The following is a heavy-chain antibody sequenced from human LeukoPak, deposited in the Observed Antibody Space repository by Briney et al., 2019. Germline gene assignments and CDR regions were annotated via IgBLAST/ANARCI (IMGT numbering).Heavy chain of an antibody. J-gene: IGHJ4*02. CDR2: INPSGGST. V-gene: IGHV1-46*01. CDR3: ASPGYSSGYPLDY. D-gene: IGHD6-19*01. CDR1: GYTFTSYY. Sequence: ASVKVSCKASGYTFTSYYMHWVRQAPGQGLEWMGTINPSGGSTSYAQKFQGRVTMTRGTSTSTVYMELSSLRSEDTAVYYCASPGYSSGYPLDYWGQGTLVTVSS.